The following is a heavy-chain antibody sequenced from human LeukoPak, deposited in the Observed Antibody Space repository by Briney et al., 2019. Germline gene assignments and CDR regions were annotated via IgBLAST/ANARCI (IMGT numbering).Heavy chain of an antibody. CDR1: GFTFSSYA. J-gene: IGHJ1*01. D-gene: IGHD3-16*02. CDR2: ISSNGGST. CDR3: VKTPLRLGELSPEYFQH. V-gene: IGHV3-64D*09. Sequence: GGSLRLSCSASGFTFSSYAMHWVRQAPGKGLEYVSAISSNGGSTYYADSEKGRFTISRDNSKNTLYLQMSSLRPEDTAVYYCVKTPLRLGELSPEYFQHWGQGTLVTVSS.